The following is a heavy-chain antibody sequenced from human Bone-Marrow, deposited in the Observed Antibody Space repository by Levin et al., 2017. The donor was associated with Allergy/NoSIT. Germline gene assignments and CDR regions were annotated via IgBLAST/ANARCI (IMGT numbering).Heavy chain of an antibody. V-gene: IGHV3-48*01. Sequence: GGSLRLSCVASGFTFRNYGMNWVRQAPGKGLEWVSYIGGDNSTRYYADSVKGRFTVSRDNAKNSLYLQIHSLRVEDMAVYYCARDQGTSWTNWFDPWGQGTLVTVSS. D-gene: IGHD2-2*01. CDR1: GFTFRNYG. J-gene: IGHJ5*02. CDR3: ARDQGTSWTNWFDP. CDR2: IGGDNSTR.